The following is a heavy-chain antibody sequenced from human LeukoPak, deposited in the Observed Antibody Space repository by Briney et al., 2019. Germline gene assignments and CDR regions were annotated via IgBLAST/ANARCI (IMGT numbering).Heavy chain of an antibody. Sequence: GASVKVSCKASGYTFTGYYMHWVRQAPGQGLEWMGWINPNSGGTNYAQKFQGRVTMTRDTSISTAYMELSRLRSDDTAVYYCARVGGYDFWSGSYYFDYWGQGTLVTVSS. CDR3: ARVGGYDFWSGSYYFDY. J-gene: IGHJ4*02. CDR2: INPNSGGT. V-gene: IGHV1-2*02. D-gene: IGHD3-3*01. CDR1: GYTFTGYY.